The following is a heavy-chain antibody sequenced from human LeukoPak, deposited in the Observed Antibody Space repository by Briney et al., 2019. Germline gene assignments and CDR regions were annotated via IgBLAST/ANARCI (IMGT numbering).Heavy chain of an antibody. D-gene: IGHD1-20*01. V-gene: IGHV3-53*01. J-gene: IGHJ6*03. CDR1: GFTVSNNY. Sequence: GGSLRLSCAASGFTVSNNYMSWVRQAPGKGLEWVSVMYSGSSTYYSDSVKGRFTISRDNAKNSLYLQMNSLRAEDTALYYCARDRPYNWNPFYSYYMDVWGKGTTVTVSS. CDR3: ARDRPYNWNPFYSYYMDV. CDR2: MYSGSST.